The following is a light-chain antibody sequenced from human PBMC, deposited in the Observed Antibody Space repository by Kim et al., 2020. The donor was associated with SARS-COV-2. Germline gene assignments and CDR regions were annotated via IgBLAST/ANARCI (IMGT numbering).Light chain of an antibody. CDR3: CSYARSSTSV. CDR2: EVS. Sequence: GQSITISSTGTSSDVGSYNLVSWYQQHPGKAPKLMIYEVSKRPSGVSNRFSGSKSGNTASLTISGLQAEDEADYYCCSYARSSTSVFVTGTKVTVL. V-gene: IGLV2-23*02. J-gene: IGLJ1*01. CDR1: SSDVGSYNL.